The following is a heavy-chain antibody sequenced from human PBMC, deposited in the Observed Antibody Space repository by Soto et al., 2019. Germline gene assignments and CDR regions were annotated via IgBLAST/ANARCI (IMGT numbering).Heavy chain of an antibody. CDR3: ARWSNHKVVDP. Sequence: QEQLVESGGGVVQPGMSLRLSCEGSGFTFRRHGMHWVRQSPGKGLEWLAVIWYDGSEQYYADSVKGRFTISRDNSKNMVYLTLNNLTVEDTAVDYCARWSNHKVVDPWGQGTMGTV. CDR1: GFTFRRHG. V-gene: IGHV3-33*03. CDR2: IWYDGSEQ. D-gene: IGHD2-8*02. J-gene: IGHJ5*02.